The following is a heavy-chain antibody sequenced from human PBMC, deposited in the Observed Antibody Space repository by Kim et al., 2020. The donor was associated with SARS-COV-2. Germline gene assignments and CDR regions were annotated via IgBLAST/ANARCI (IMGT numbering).Heavy chain of an antibody. V-gene: IGHV4-38-2*02. Sequence: SETLSLTCTVSGFSINVGYYWGWIRQPPGKGLEWVGHVFHSGSTYYNPSLKSRITISVDTSKNQFSLKLTSVTAADTAAYFCARLFGGPYNPIDYWSQGTLVTVSS. J-gene: IGHJ4*02. CDR1: GFSINVGYY. CDR2: VFHSGST. CDR3: ARLFGGPYNPIDY. D-gene: IGHD1-1*01.